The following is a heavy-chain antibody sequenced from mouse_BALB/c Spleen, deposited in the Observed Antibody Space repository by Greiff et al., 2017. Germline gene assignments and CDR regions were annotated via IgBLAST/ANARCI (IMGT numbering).Heavy chain of an antibody. J-gene: IGHJ1*01. V-gene: IGHV5-15*02. CDR3: AREGGNWYFDV. Sequence: EVKLVESGGGLVQPGGSRKLSCAASGFTFSDYGMAWVRQAPGKGPEWVAFISNLAYSIYYADTVTGRFTISRENAKNTLYLEMSSLRSEDTAMYYCAREGGNWYFDVWGAGTTVTVSS. CDR1: GFTFSDYG. CDR2: ISNLAYSI.